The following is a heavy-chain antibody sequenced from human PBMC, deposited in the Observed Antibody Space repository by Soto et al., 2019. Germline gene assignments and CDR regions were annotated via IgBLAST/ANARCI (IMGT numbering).Heavy chain of an antibody. CDR1: GGDISTYY. CDR3: ERGQRFSDWFDP. Sequence: QVQLQESGPGLVKPSETLSLTCTVSGGDISTYYWTWIRQPAGKGLEWIVRIYSSGSTKYNPSLKSRVTMSLDTSKNQFSLRLSSVTAADTAGDYCERGQRFSDWFDPWGQGTLVTVSS. CDR2: IYSSGST. D-gene: IGHD3-3*01. J-gene: IGHJ5*02. V-gene: IGHV4-4*07.